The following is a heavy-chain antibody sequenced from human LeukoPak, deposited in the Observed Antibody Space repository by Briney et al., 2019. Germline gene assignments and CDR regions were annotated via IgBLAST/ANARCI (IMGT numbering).Heavy chain of an antibody. CDR2: VCYSGST. CDR3: ARQYSGDSRSPFFDY. J-gene: IGHJ4*02. Sequence: SETLSLTCTVSGGSISSSSYCWGWIRQPPGKGLEWIGSVCYSGSTYYNPSLKSRVTISVDTSKNQFSLKLSSVTAADTAVYYCARQYSGDSRSPFFDYWGQGTLVTVSS. D-gene: IGHD5-18*01. CDR1: GGSISSSSYC. V-gene: IGHV4-39*01.